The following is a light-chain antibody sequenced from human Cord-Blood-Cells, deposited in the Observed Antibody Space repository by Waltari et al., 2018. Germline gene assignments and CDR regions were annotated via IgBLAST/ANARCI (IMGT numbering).Light chain of an antibody. CDR1: SSDVGGYNY. Sequence: QSALTQPASVSGSPGQSITISCTGTSSDVGGYNYVPWYQQHPGKAPKRMIYEVSNRPSGVSNRFSGSKSGNTASLTISGLQAEDEAEYYCSSYTSSSTVVFGGGTKLTVL. V-gene: IGLV2-14*01. CDR2: EVS. CDR3: SSYTSSSTVV. J-gene: IGLJ2*01.